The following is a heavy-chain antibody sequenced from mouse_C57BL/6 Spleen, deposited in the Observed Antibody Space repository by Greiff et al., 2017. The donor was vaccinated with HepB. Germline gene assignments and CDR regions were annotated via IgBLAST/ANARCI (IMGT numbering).Heavy chain of an antibody. Sequence: VQLQQSGPGLVQPSQSLSITCTVSGFSLTSYGVHWVRQSPGKGLEWLGVIWSGGSTDYNAAFISRLSISKDNSKSQVFFKMNSLQADDTAIYYCARELDYDGRRYFDVWGTGTTVTVSS. CDR1: GFSLTSYG. V-gene: IGHV2-2*01. J-gene: IGHJ1*03. D-gene: IGHD1-1*01. CDR2: IWSGGST. CDR3: ARELDYDGRRYFDV.